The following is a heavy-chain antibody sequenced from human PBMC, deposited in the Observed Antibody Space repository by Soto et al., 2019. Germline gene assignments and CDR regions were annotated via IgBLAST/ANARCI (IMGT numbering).Heavy chain of an antibody. CDR1: GFTFSSYA. Sequence: WWSLRLSCSASGFTFSSYAMSWFRQAPGKGLEWVSAISGSGGSTYYADCVKGRFTISRDNSKNTLYLQMNSLRAEDTAVYYCAKEGPSSSSWYCDAFDIWGQGTMVTVSS. V-gene: IGHV3-23*01. CDR3: AKEGPSSSSWYCDAFDI. J-gene: IGHJ3*02. CDR2: ISGSGGST. D-gene: IGHD6-13*01.